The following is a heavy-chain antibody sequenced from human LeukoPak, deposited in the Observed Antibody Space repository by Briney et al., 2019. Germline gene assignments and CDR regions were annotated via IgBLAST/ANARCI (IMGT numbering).Heavy chain of an antibody. V-gene: IGHV3-15*07. J-gene: IGHJ3*01. CDR1: GFTFSDAW. CDR2: IKKRSDGGTA. CDR3: TRDWYYAFDF. D-gene: IGHD2-21*02. Sequence: PGGSLRLSCAASGFTFSDAWMNWVRQAPGKGLEWVGRIKKRSDGGTADYAAPVKDRFIISRDDSQDTLYLQMNTLKTEDTAVYYCTRDWYYAFDFWGQGTVVTVSS.